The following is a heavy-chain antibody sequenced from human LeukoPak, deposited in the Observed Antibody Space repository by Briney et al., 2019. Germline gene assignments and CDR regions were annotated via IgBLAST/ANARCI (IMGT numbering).Heavy chain of an antibody. CDR2: ISPSGGST. CDR1: GYTFTSNY. J-gene: IGHJ2*01. CDR3: ARVSPTVPGRYWYFDL. D-gene: IGHD4-17*01. Sequence: ASVKVSCKAFGYTFTSNYMHWVRQAPGQGPEWMGVISPSGGSTTYAQKFQGRVTLTRDMSTSTDYLELSSLRSEDTAVYYCARVSPTVPGRYWYFDLWGRGTLVTVSS. V-gene: IGHV1-46*01.